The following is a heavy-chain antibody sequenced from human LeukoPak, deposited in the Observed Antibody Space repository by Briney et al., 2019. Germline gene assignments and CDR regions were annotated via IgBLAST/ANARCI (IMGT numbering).Heavy chain of an antibody. CDR1: GFTFSSYA. D-gene: IGHD6-13*01. V-gene: IGHV3-30-3*01. CDR2: ISYDGSNK. CDR3: ARDSSSWYMGRGLPFQH. Sequence: GGFLRLSCAASGFTFSSYAMHWVRQAPGKGLEWVAVISYDGSNKYYADSVKGRFTISRDNSKNTLYLQMNSLRAEDTAVYYCARDSSSWYMGRGLPFQHWGQGTLVTVSS. J-gene: IGHJ1*01.